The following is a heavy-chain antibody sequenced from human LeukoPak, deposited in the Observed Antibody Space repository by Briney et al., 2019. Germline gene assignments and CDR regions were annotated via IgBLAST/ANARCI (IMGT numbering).Heavy chain of an antibody. CDR1: GGSISSGGYY. CDR2: IYYSGST. D-gene: IGHD6-19*01. V-gene: IGHV4-31*03. Sequence: SETLSLTCTVSGGSISSGGYYWNWIRQHPGKGLEWIGYIYYSGSTYYNPSLKSRLTISVDTSKNQFSLKLSSVTAADTAVYYCARPPGSSGWYEDYFDYWGQGTLVTVSS. J-gene: IGHJ4*02. CDR3: ARPPGSSGWYEDYFDY.